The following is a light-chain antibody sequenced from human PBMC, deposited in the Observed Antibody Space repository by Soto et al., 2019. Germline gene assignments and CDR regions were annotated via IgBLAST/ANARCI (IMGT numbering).Light chain of an antibody. CDR1: QSVSSSY. Sequence: EIVLTQSPGTLSSSPGERATLSCRASQSVSSSYLAWYQQKPGQAPRLLIYGASSRATGIPDRFSGSGSGTDFTLTIRRREPEDFAVYYCQQYGSPLTFGGGTKVEIK. CDR2: GAS. J-gene: IGKJ4*01. V-gene: IGKV3-20*01. CDR3: QQYGSPLT.